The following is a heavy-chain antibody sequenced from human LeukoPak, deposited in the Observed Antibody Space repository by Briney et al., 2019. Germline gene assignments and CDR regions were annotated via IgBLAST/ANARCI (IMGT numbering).Heavy chain of an antibody. D-gene: IGHD7-27*01. CDR3: VRSRAASLGYFDS. J-gene: IGHJ4*02. CDR1: GFTFDDHA. V-gene: IGHV3-43D*03. CDR2: SSWIEGST. Sequence: GGSLRLSCAVSGFTFDDHALHWVRQVPGKGLEWVSFSSWIEGSTDYLDSVKGRFSISRDNSKNSLYLEMNRLRLEDTALYYCVRSRAASLGYFDSWGQGTLVTVSS.